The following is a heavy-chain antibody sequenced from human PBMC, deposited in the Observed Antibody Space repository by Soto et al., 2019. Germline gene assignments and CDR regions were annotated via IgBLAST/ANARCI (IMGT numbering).Heavy chain of an antibody. CDR3: TRARGTMIVVVITPSDY. Sequence: GGSLRLSCTASGFTFGDYAMSWFRQAPGKGLKWVGFIRGKAYGGTTEYAASVKGRFTISRDDSKSIAYLQMNSLKSEDTAVYYCTRARGTMIVVVITPSDYWGQGT. D-gene: IGHD3-22*01. J-gene: IGHJ4*02. V-gene: IGHV3-49*03. CDR1: GFTFGDYA. CDR2: IRGKAYGGTT.